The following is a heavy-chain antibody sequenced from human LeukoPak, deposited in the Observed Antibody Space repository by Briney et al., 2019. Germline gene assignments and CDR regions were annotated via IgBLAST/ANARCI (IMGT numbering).Heavy chain of an antibody. CDR2: IRYDGSNK. Sequence: GGSLRLSCAASGFTFSSYGMHWVRQAPGKGLEWVAFIRYDGSNKYYADSVEGRFTISRDNSKNTLYLQMNSLRAEDTAVYYCAKANIVVVPAAMGYWGQGTLVTVSS. CDR1: GFTFSSYG. J-gene: IGHJ4*02. CDR3: AKANIVVVPAAMGY. V-gene: IGHV3-30*02. D-gene: IGHD2-2*01.